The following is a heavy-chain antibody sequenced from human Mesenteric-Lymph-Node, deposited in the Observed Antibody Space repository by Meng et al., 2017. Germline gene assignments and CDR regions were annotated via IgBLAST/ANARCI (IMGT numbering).Heavy chain of an antibody. D-gene: IGHD3-22*01. CDR3: AREFHSSGYAGTFDV. Sequence: GESLKISCVASGLTFTNTHMHWVRQAPGKGLEWVGLISSDGKNRKYVESVKGRFTFSRDNSRDTMYLEMNNLRAEDTAVYFCAREFHSSGYAGTFDVLGQGTMVTVSS. CDR2: ISSDGKNR. V-gene: IGHV3-30*03. CDR1: GLTFTNTH. J-gene: IGHJ3*01.